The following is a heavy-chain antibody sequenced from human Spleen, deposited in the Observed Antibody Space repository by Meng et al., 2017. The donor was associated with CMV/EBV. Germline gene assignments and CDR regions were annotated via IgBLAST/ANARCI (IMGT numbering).Heavy chain of an antibody. Sequence: QVQLKRWGDGLLKPSETLSLPCAVYGGSFSGYYWSWIRQPPGKGLEWIGEINHSGSTNYNPSLKSRVTISVDTSKNQFSLKLSSVTAADTAVYYCARWGRAARLRSNWFDPWGQGTLVTVSS. CDR3: ARWGRAARLRSNWFDP. CDR2: INHSGST. V-gene: IGHV4-34*01. J-gene: IGHJ5*02. D-gene: IGHD6-6*01. CDR1: GGSFSGYY.